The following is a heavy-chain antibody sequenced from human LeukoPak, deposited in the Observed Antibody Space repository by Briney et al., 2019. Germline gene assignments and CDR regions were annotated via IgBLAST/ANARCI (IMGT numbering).Heavy chain of an antibody. D-gene: IGHD2-15*01. CDR1: GGSISSSSYY. V-gene: IGHV4-39*07. Sequence: AETLSLTCTVSGGSISSSSYYWGWIRQPPGKGLEWIGRIYYSGSTYYHPSLKSRVTISVDTSKNTFSLKLSSVNDADTAVYYCAREDIVVVVAANRELGYWGQGTLVTVSS. CDR2: IYYSGST. CDR3: AREDIVVVVAANRELGY. J-gene: IGHJ4*02.